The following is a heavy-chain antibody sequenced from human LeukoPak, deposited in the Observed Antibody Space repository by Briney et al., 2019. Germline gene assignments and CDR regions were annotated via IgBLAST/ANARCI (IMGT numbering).Heavy chain of an antibody. CDR2: FYYSGST. J-gene: IGHJ4*02. Sequence: PSETLSLTCTVSGGSISSGDYYWSWIRQPPGKGLEWIGYFYYSGSTYYNPSLKSRVTISVDTSKNQFSLKLSSVTAADTAVYYCARLPYYDSSGYYSPFDYWGQGTLVTVSS. D-gene: IGHD3-22*01. V-gene: IGHV4-30-4*01. CDR1: GGSISSGDYY. CDR3: ARLPYYDSSGYYSPFDY.